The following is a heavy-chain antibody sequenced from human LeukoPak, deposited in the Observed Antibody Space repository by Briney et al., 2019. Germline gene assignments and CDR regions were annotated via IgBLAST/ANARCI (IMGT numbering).Heavy chain of an antibody. CDR2: ISSNGGST. D-gene: IGHD2-21*02. Sequence: GRSLRLSCAASGFTFSSYAMHWVRQAPGKGLEYVSAISSNGGSTYYANSVKGRFTISRDNSKNTLYLQMGSLRAEDMAVYYCARGRLAYCGGDCYSGDYWGQGTLVTVSS. J-gene: IGHJ4*02. CDR1: GFTFSSYA. V-gene: IGHV3-64*01. CDR3: ARGRLAYCGGDCYSGDY.